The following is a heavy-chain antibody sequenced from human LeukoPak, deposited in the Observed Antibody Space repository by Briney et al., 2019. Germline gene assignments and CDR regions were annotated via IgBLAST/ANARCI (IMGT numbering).Heavy chain of an antibody. CDR3: ANLPSPLDAFDI. V-gene: IGHV3-23*01. CDR1: GFTVSSNY. CDR2: ISGSGGST. J-gene: IGHJ3*02. Sequence: GGSLRLSCAASGFTVSSNYMSWVRQAPGKGLEWVSAISGSGGSTYYADSVKGRFTISRDNSKNTLYLQMNSLRAEDTAVYYCANLPSPLDAFDIWGQGTMVTVSS.